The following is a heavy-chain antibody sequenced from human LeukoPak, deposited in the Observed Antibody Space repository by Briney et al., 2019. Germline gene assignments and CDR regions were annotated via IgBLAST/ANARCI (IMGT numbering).Heavy chain of an antibody. CDR1: GYTFTGYY. CDR2: INPNSGGT. D-gene: IGHD1-26*01. J-gene: IGHJ4*02. CDR3: ARGTVGATWAFDY. Sequence: AASVKVSCKASGYTFTGYYMHWVRQAPGQGLEWMGWINPNSGGTNYAQKFQGRVTITRDTSISTAYMELSRLRSDDTAVYYCARGTVGATWAFDYWGQGTLVTVSS. V-gene: IGHV1-2*02.